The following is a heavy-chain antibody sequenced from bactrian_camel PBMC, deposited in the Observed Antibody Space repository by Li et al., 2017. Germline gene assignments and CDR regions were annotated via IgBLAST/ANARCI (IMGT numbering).Heavy chain of an antibody. CDR1: GFTFGAVC. Sequence: HVQLVESGGGTVQAGGSLRLSCAGSGFTFGAVCMAWFRQAPGRQREAVATIDVDGTTRYADSLEARFTISTDHSWGTRGTLFLQMSSLKPEDTGMYHCAARLLASCAGPWTNARSADVWGQGTQVTVS. CDR2: IDVDGTT. V-gene: IGHV3S26*01. D-gene: IGHD6*01. J-gene: IGHJ4*01. CDR3: AARLLASCAGPWTNARSADV.